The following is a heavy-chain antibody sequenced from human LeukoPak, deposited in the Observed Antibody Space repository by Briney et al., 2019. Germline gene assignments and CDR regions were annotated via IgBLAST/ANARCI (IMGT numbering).Heavy chain of an antibody. J-gene: IGHJ4*02. D-gene: IGHD1-26*01. V-gene: IGHV3-30*03. Sequence: PGGSLRLSCAASGFTFTNYGMHWVRQAPGKGLEWVAAISYDVSNKYYADSVKGRFTISRDNAENSLYLQMNSLRAEDTAVYYCASRGSGSSRPFDYWGQGTLVTVSS. CDR1: GFTFTNYG. CDR2: ISYDVSNK. CDR3: ASRGSGSSRPFDY.